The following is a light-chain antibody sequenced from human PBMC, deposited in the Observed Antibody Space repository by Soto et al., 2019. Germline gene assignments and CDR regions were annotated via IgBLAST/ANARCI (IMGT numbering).Light chain of an antibody. CDR2: AVS. V-gene: IGLV2-14*01. CDR3: YSYKSTTDRV. J-gene: IGLJ2*01. Sequence: SALTQPASVSGSPGQSITISCTGTSSDVSGYNSVSWYQQHPGRAPKLIIYAVSNRPSGVSDRFSGSKSGNTASLTISGLQAEDEADYYCYSYKSTTDRVFGGGTKLTVL. CDR1: SSDVSGYNS.